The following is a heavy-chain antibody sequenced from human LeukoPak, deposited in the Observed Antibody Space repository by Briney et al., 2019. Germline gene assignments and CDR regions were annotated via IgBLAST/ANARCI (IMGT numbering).Heavy chain of an antibody. Sequence: PSETLSLTCAVYGGSFSGYYWSWIRQPPGKGLEWIGEINHSGGTNYNPSLKSRVTISVDPSKNQCSLKLSSVTAADTAVYYCARGSGYLNWFDPWGQGTLVTVSS. V-gene: IGHV4-34*01. D-gene: IGHD5-12*01. CDR1: GGSFSGYY. CDR3: ARGSGYLNWFDP. J-gene: IGHJ5*02. CDR2: INHSGGT.